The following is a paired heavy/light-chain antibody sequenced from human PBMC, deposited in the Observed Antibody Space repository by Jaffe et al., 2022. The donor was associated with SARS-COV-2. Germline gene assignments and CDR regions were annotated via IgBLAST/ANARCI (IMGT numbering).Heavy chain of an antibody. D-gene: IGHD2-2*01. CDR2: ISYDGSNK. CDR1: GFTFSSYA. J-gene: IGHJ6*02. V-gene: IGHV3-30-3*01. Sequence: QVQLVESGGGVVQPGRSLRLSCAASGFTFSSYAMHWVRQAPGKGLEWVAVISYDGSNKYYADSVKGRFTISRDNSKNTLYLQMNSLRAEDTAVYYCARVATAMPPKNYYYYYGMDVWGQGTTVTVSS. CDR3: ARVATAMPPKNYYYYYGMDV.
Light chain of an antibody. Sequence: DIVMTQSPLSLPVTPGEPASISCRSSQSLLHSNGYNYLDWYLQKPGQSPQLLIYLGSNRASGVPDRFSGSGSGTDFTLKISRVEAEDVGVYYCMQALQTPPAFGPGTKVDIK. CDR1: QSLLHSNGYNY. CDR3: MQALQTPPA. CDR2: LGS. V-gene: IGKV2-28*01. J-gene: IGKJ3*01.